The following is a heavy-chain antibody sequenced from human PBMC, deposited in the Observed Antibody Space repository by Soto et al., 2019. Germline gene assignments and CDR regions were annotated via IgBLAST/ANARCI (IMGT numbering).Heavy chain of an antibody. J-gene: IGHJ4*02. CDR2: IKSKTDVGTT. Sequence: GGSLRLSCAASGFTFSNAWMNWVRQAPGKGLEWVGRIKSKTDVGTTDYAAPVKGRFTISRDDSKNTLYLQMNSLKTEDTAVYYCTTQLWLGEYYPDYWGQGTLVTVSS. V-gene: IGHV3-15*07. CDR3: TTQLWLGEYYPDY. D-gene: IGHD5-18*01. CDR1: GFTFSNAW.